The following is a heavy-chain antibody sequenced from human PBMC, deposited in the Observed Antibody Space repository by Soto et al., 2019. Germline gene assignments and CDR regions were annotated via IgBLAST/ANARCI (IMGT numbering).Heavy chain of an antibody. Sequence: GGSRRLSWLASGCTFGSYAVSWVRQAPGKGLDWGSAISGRGGSTYYAGSVRGRFTISRDNSKNTVFLQVNSLRAEDTAIYYCAKTGHIVLVPADKNWLDSWGQGTLVTVS. D-gene: IGHD2-2*01. V-gene: IGHV3-23*01. CDR2: ISGRGGST. CDR3: AKTGHIVLVPADKNWLDS. CDR1: GCTFGSYA. J-gene: IGHJ5*01.